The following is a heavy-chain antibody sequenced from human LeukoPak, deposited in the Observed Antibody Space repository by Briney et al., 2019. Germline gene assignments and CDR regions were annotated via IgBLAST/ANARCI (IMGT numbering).Heavy chain of an antibody. CDR3: AKNDHKTVVPAAPWFDP. J-gene: IGHJ5*02. D-gene: IGHD2-2*01. V-gene: IGHV3-23*01. CDR1: GFTFSSYA. CDR2: ISGSGGST. Sequence: GGSLRLSCAASGFTFSSYAMSWVRQAPGKGLEWVSAISGSGGSTYYADSVKGRFTISRDNSKNTLYLQMNSLRAEDTAVYYCAKNDHKTVVPAAPWFDPWGQGTLVTVSS.